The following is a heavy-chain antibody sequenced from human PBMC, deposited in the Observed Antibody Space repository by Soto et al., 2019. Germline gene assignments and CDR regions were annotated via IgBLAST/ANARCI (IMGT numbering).Heavy chain of an antibody. CDR3: ASRITMIVVVPIGAFDI. CDR1: GFTFSSYA. V-gene: IGHV3-23*01. D-gene: IGHD3-22*01. Sequence: GESLKISCAASGFTFSSYAMSWVRQAPGKGLEWVSAISGSGGSTYYADSVKGRFTISRDNSKNTLYLQMNSLRAEDTAVHYCASRITMIVVVPIGAFDIWGQGTMVTVSS. CDR2: ISGSGGST. J-gene: IGHJ3*02.